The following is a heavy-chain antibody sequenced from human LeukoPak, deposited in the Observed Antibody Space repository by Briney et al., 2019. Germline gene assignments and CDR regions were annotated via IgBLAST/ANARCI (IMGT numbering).Heavy chain of an antibody. D-gene: IGHD4-17*01. CDR3: ARDPTTVTTIFDS. J-gene: IGHJ4*02. Sequence: SETLSLTCSVSGVSISAYYWSWIRQPAGKGLEWIGRIYPGESIYASENTNYNPSLKSRVSMSGDTSRNQVSLKLRSVTAADTAVYYCARDPTTVTTIFDSWGQGTLVTVSS. CDR1: GVSISAYY. CDR2: IYPGESIYASENT. V-gene: IGHV4-4*07.